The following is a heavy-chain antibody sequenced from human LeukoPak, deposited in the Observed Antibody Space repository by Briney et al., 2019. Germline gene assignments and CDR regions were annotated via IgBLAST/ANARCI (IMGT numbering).Heavy chain of an antibody. CDR2: IKSKTDGGTT. CDR3: TTSLFGVTMIVV. CDR1: GFTFSNAW. J-gene: IGHJ3*01. V-gene: IGHV3-15*01. Sequence: NSGGSLRLSCAASGFTFSNAWMSWVRQAPGKGLEWVSRIKSKTDGGTTDYAAPVKGRFTISRDDSKNTLYLQMNSLKTEDTAVYYCTTSLFGVTMIVVWGQGTMVTVSS. D-gene: IGHD3-22*01.